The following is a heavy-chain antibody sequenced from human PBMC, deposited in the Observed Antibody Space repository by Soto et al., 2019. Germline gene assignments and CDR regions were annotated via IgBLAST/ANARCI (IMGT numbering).Heavy chain of an antibody. D-gene: IGHD1-26*01. V-gene: IGHV4-39*01. Sequence: QLQLQESGPGLVKPSETLSLTCTVSGGSISSSSYYWGWIRQPPGKGLEWIGSIYYSGSTYYNPSLKSRVTISVDTSKNQFSLKLSSVTAADTAVYYCARRVGRKVGATMDYWGQGTLVTVSS. CDR1: GGSISSSSYY. J-gene: IGHJ4*02. CDR3: ARRVGRKVGATMDY. CDR2: IYYSGST.